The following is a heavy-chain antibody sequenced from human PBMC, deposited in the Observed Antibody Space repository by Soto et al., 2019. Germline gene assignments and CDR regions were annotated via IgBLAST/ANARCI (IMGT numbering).Heavy chain of an antibody. CDR2: IYPGDSDT. Sequence: GESLKISCKGSGYSFTSYWIGWVRQMPGKGLEWMGIIYPGDSDTRYSPSFQGQVTISADKSISTAYLQWSSLKASDTAMYYCARAWSYSGSYPTLDYWGQGTLVTVSS. CDR1: GYSFTSYW. J-gene: IGHJ4*02. V-gene: IGHV5-51*01. CDR3: ARAWSYSGSYPTLDY. D-gene: IGHD1-26*01.